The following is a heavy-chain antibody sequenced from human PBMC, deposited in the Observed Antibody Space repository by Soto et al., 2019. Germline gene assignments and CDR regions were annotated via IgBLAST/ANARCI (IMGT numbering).Heavy chain of an antibody. CDR2: IIPSFGTA. CDR3: ASPPLWQLTTYYGMDV. V-gene: IGHV1-69*12. D-gene: IGHD6-6*01. Sequence: QVQLVQSGAEVKKPGSSVKVSCKASGGTFSSYAISWVRQAPGQGLEWMGGIIPSFGTAKYAQKFQGRVTITADESTSTAYMELSSLRSEDTAVYYCASPPLWQLTTYYGMDVWGQGTTVTVSS. J-gene: IGHJ6*02. CDR1: GGTFSSYA.